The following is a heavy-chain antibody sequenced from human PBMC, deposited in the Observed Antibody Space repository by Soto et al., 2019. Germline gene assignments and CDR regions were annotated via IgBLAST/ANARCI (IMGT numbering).Heavy chain of an antibody. J-gene: IGHJ4*02. D-gene: IGHD6-13*01. V-gene: IGHV1-69*13. CDR2: IIPIFGPA. Sequence: SVQVSCKASGVTFSSYAISWLRQSAGQGLGSLGGIIPIFGPANYAQKFQGRVTSTADESTSTAYMEMSSLRSEDTAVYYCARDLGSSWAPDYWGQGTLVTVSS. CDR1: GVTFSSYA. CDR3: ARDLGSSWAPDY.